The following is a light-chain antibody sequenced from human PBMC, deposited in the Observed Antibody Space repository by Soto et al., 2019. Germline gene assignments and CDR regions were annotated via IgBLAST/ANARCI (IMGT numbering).Light chain of an antibody. V-gene: IGKV3-20*01. J-gene: IGKJ2*01. CDR3: QQYGSSP. CDR2: GAS. Sequence: EIVLTQSPGTQSLSPGERATLSCRASQSVSSSYLAWYQQKPGQAPRLLIYGASSRATGIPDRFSGSGSGTDFTLTISRLEPEDFAVYYCQQYGSSPFGQGTKLEIK. CDR1: QSVSSSY.